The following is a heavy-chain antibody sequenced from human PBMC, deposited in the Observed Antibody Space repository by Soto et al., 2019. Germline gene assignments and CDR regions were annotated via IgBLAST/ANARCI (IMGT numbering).Heavy chain of an antibody. D-gene: IGHD2-15*01. CDR2: ISGSGSKK. Sequence: GGSLRLSCAASGFTFSSYAMSWVRQAPGKGLEWVSDISGSGSKKYYVDSVKGRFTISRDNAKNSLYLQMNSLRAEDTAVYYCARAVNAECSGGSCYSDYYYYYMDVWGKGTTVTVSS. CDR1: GFTFSSYA. V-gene: IGHV3-48*04. CDR3: ARAVNAECSGGSCYSDYYYYYMDV. J-gene: IGHJ6*03.